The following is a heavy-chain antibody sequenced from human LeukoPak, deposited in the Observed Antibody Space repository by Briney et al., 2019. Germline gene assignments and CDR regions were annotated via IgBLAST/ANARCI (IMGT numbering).Heavy chain of an antibody. CDR1: GFTFSDYY. D-gene: IGHD3-22*01. J-gene: IGHJ3*02. CDR3: ARDMITMIVVADAFDI. Sequence: GGSLRLSCAASGFTFSDYYMSWIRLAPGKGLEWVSYISSSSSYTNYADSVKGRFTISRDNAKNSLYLQMNSLRAEDTAVYYCARDMITMIVVADAFDIWGQGTMVTVSS. V-gene: IGHV3-11*06. CDR2: ISSSSSYT.